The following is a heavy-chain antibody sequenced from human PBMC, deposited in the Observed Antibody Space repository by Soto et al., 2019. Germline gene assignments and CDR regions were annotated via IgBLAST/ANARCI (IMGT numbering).Heavy chain of an antibody. Sequence: GGSLRLSCAASGFTFSSYGMHWVRQAPGKGLEWVAVISYDGSNKYYADSGKGRFTISRDNSKNTLYLQMNSLRAEDTAVYYCAKEEQAGTRWPENHYFDYWGQGTLVTVSS. CDR3: AKEEQAGTRWPENHYFDY. J-gene: IGHJ4*02. D-gene: IGHD3-10*01. CDR1: GFTFSSYG. V-gene: IGHV3-30*18. CDR2: ISYDGSNK.